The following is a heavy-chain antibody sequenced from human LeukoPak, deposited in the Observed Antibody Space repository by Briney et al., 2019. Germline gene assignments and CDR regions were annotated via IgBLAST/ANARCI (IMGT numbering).Heavy chain of an antibody. V-gene: IGHV4-34*01. CDR1: GGSFSGYY. CDR3: ARAGYSYGYYYYYDMDV. J-gene: IGHJ6*02. D-gene: IGHD5-18*01. Sequence: PSETLSLTCAVYGGSFSGYYWSWIRQPPGKGLEWIGEINHSGSTNYNPSLKSRVTISVDTSKNQFSLKLSSVTAADTAVYYCARAGYSYGYYYYYDMDVWGQGTTVTVSS. CDR2: INHSGST.